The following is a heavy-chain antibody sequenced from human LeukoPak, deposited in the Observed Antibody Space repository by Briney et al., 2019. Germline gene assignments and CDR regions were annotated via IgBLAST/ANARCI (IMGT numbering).Heavy chain of an antibody. CDR2: ISGSGLRT. V-gene: IGHV3-23*01. Sequence: PGGSLRLSCAASGFTFSNYAMSWVRQAPGKGLEWVSAISGSGLRTYYADSVKGRFTISRVISKNTLYLQMDSLRAEDTAVYYCAKDRVSMIVVVAFDIWGQGTMVTVSS. D-gene: IGHD3-22*01. CDR3: AKDRVSMIVVVAFDI. J-gene: IGHJ3*02. CDR1: GFTFSNYA.